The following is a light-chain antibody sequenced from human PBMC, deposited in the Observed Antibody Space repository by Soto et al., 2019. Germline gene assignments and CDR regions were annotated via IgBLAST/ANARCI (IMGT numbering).Light chain of an antibody. J-gene: IGLJ1*01. CDR1: SSDVGSYNL. Sequence: QSALTQPASVSGSPGQSITISCTGTSSDVGSYNLVSWYQQHPGKAPKLMIYEVSKRPSGVSNGFSGSKSGNTASLTISGLQADDEADYYCCSYAGSRIHYVFGTGTKVTVL. CDR2: EVS. CDR3: CSYAGSRIHYV. V-gene: IGLV2-23*02.